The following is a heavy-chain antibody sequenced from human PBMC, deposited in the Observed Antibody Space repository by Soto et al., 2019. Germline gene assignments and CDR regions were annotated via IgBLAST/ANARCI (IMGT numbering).Heavy chain of an antibody. J-gene: IGHJ4*02. CDR2: ISGSDGGA. V-gene: IGHV3-23*01. D-gene: IGHD5-18*01. Sequence: EVHLLESGGGLVQPGGYLRLSCAASELSSSNHAMTWVRQAPGKGLEWVSGISGSDGGAYYADSVKGRFAISRDNSRSTLYLQMNSLRVEDTAVYYCASGGLHGYTNGGLSYFHSWGQGTLVTVSS. CDR3: ASGGLHGYTNGGLSYFHS. CDR1: ELSSSNHA.